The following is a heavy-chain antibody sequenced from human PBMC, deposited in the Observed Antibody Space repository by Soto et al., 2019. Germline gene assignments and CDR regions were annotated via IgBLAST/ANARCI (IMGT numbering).Heavy chain of an antibody. Sequence: QVQLQESGPGLVKPSQTLSLTCTVSGGSISSGDYYWSWIRQPPGKGLEWIGYIYYSGSTYYNPSLKSRVTISVDTSKHQFSLKLSSVTAADTAVYYCARVYYDSSGYYYYFDYWGQGTLVTVSS. CDR3: ARVYYDSSGYYYYFDY. D-gene: IGHD3-22*01. J-gene: IGHJ4*02. V-gene: IGHV4-30-4*01. CDR2: IYYSGST. CDR1: GGSISSGDYY.